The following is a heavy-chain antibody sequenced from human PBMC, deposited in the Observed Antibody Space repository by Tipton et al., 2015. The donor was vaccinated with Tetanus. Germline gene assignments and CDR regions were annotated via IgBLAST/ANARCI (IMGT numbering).Heavy chain of an antibody. V-gene: IGHV3-7*04. J-gene: IGHJ4*02. CDR1: GFTFSNYW. CDR2: IKGDGSEK. D-gene: IGHD3-10*02. CDR3: AGGGRKKGGWKEKDTVGSWKGPYTRPRRQGKELVVREKGGLGVGGPGGFWGGGGGGFLIQL. Sequence: SLRLSCAASGFTFSNYWMNWVRRAPGKGLEWVANIKGDGSEKYYVDSVKGRFTISRDNAKNSLYLQMNSLSVDDTAVYYCAGGGRKKGGWKEKDTVGSWKGPYTRPRRQGKELVVREKGGLGVGGPGGFWGGGGGGFLIQLWGQGTLVTVSS.